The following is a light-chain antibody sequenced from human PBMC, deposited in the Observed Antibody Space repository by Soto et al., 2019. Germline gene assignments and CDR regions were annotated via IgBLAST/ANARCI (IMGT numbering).Light chain of an antibody. CDR1: SSDVGDYNY. V-gene: IGLV2-14*01. Sequence: QSALTQPASVSASPGQSITISCTGTSSDVGDYNYVSWYQQHPGKAPELMIYEVSNRPSGVSNRFSGSKSGNTASLTISGLQAEDEADYYCSSYAGSNNYVFGAGTKLTVL. J-gene: IGLJ1*01. CDR2: EVS. CDR3: SSYAGSNNYV.